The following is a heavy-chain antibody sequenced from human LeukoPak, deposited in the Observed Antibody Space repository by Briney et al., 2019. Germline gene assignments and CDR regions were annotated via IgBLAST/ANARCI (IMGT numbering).Heavy chain of an antibody. Sequence: GGSLRLSCEASGFTLSGYVMHRVRQAPGKGLEWVAVISYDGSYDRYGDSVMGRFTISRDNSKNTLYLQMDSLRTEDTAVYFCARAPSGYTNSWFDFWGQGTLVTVSS. J-gene: IGHJ5*01. V-gene: IGHV3-30*03. CDR1: GFTLSGYV. D-gene: IGHD6-13*01. CDR2: ISYDGSYD. CDR3: ARAPSGYTNSWFDF.